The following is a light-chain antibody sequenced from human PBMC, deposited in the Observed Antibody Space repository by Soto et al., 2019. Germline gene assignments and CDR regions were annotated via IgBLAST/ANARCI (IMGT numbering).Light chain of an antibody. V-gene: IGKV3-11*01. CDR3: QQRSVWPIT. CDR1: QNIGTS. CDR2: DAS. Sequence: IVCIQSPATLSFSPVERATLSCRAGQNIGTSLVWSQQKPGQSPRLLIYDASHRATGVPARFSGSGSGTDFTLTISGLEPEDFAVYYCQQRSVWPITFGQGTRLEIK. J-gene: IGKJ5*01.